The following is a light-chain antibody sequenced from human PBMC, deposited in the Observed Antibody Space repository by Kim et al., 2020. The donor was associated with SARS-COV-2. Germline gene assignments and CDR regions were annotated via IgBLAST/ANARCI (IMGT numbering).Light chain of an antibody. V-gene: IGLV1-40*01. CDR3: QSYDSSLSGSV. Sequence: QCVTISCTWSISNIGADYSVHWYQQFPGTAPYLLIFDNTNRPSVVPDRFSGSKSGTSASLAITGLQAEDESDYYCQSYDSSLSGSVFGGWTKVTVL. CDR2: DNT. CDR1: ISNIGADYS. J-gene: IGLJ3*02.